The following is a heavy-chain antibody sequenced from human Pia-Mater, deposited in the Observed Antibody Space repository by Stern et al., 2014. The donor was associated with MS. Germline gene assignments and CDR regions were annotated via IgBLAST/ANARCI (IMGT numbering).Heavy chain of an antibody. Sequence: QVQLQQSGAEVKKPGSSVKVSCKASGGTFNVYAINWLRQAPGQGLEWMGGIIPIFGTANYAQKFQGRVTITADESTRTSSMQLSSLRYDDTAVYYCARDGRHTDNYGLDVWGQGTTVTVSS. CDR3: ARDGRHTDNYGLDV. J-gene: IGHJ6*02. D-gene: IGHD3-9*01. CDR2: IIPIFGTA. CDR1: GGTFNVYA. V-gene: IGHV1-69*01.